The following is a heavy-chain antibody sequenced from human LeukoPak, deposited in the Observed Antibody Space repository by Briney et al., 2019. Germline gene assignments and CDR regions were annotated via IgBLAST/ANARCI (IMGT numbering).Heavy chain of an antibody. CDR1: GFTFRSYD. J-gene: IGHJ4*02. Sequence: GGSLRLSCAASGFTFRSYDMHWVRHATGKGLEWVSGIGTAGEIYYPGSVKGRFTISRENAKNSLYLQMNSLRAEDTAVYYCARDLAEYGWFGELYYWGQGTLVTVSS. D-gene: IGHD3-10*01. CDR3: ARDLAEYGWFGELYY. V-gene: IGHV3-13*01. CDR2: IGTAGEI.